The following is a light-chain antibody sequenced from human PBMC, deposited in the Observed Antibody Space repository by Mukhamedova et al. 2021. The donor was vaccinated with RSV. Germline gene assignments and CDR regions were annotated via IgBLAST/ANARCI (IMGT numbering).Light chain of an antibody. J-gene: IGKJ5*01. Sequence: WYQRRVHGGAPNLLIYAAAVLHDGVPSRFRGSGSGTNFTLTITSLQAEDFATYYCQQSYIAPITFGHGTRLDIK. CDR2: AAA. CDR3: QQSYIAPIT. V-gene: IGKV1-39*01.